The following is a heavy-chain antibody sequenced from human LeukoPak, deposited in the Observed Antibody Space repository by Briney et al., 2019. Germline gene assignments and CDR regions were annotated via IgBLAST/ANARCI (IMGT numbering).Heavy chain of an antibody. J-gene: IGHJ4*02. D-gene: IGHD5-18*01. CDR1: GYSFTSYW. CDR3: ARGGRRRYSYGYGGVPFDY. CDR2: IHPGDSDT. V-gene: IGHV5-51*01. Sequence: GESLKISCKGSGYSFTSYWIGWVRQMPGKGLEWMGIIHPGDSDTRYSPSFQGQVTISADKSISTAYLQWSSLKASDTAMYYCARGGRRRYSYGYGGVPFDYWGQGTLVTVSS.